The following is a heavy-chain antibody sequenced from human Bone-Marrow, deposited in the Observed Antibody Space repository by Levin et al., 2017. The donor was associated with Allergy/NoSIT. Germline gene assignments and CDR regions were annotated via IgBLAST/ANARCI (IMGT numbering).Heavy chain of an antibody. CDR3: ARDLNDYGDNIGFYNFYGMDV. J-gene: IGHJ6*02. Sequence: PGGSLRLSCAASGFTFSSYEMNWVRQAPGKGLEWVSYISSSGSTIYYADSVKGRFTISRDTSKNTLSLQMNSLRAEDTAVYYCARDLNDYGDNIGFYNFYGMDVWGQGTTVTVSS. D-gene: IGHD4-17*01. CDR1: GFTFSSYE. CDR2: ISSSGSTI. V-gene: IGHV3-48*03.